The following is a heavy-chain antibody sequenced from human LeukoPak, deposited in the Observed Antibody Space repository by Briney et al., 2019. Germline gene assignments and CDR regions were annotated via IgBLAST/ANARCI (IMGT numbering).Heavy chain of an antibody. CDR3: AKGIPGDSSGYPRGSFSY. CDR2: INWNGGST. V-gene: IGHV3-20*04. D-gene: IGHD3-22*01. Sequence: GGSLRLSCAASGFTFSSYSMNWVRQAPGKGLEWVSGINWNGGSTGYADSVKGRFTISRDNAKNSLYLQMNSLRAEDTALYYCAKGIPGDSSGYPRGSFSYWGQGTLVTVSS. CDR1: GFTFSSYS. J-gene: IGHJ4*02.